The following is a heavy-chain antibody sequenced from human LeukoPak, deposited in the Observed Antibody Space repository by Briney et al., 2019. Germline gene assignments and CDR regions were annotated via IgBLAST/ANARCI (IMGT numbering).Heavy chain of an antibody. J-gene: IGHJ4*02. V-gene: IGHV3-11*01. CDR3: ARSHYHYDSSGYPGAVFDY. D-gene: IGHD3-22*01. Sequence: GGSLRLSCAASGFTFSDYYMSWIRQAPGKGLEWVPYISSSGSTIYYADSVKGRFTISRDNAKNSLYLQMNSLRAEDTAVYYCARSHYHYDSSGYPGAVFDYWGQGTLVTVSS. CDR1: GFTFSDYY. CDR2: ISSSGSTI.